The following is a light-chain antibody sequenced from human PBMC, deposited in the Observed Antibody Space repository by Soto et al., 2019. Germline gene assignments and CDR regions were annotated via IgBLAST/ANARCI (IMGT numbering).Light chain of an antibody. CDR3: QQFSSPPFFP. Sequence: DIVMTQSPDSLAVSLGERSTINCNSSQSVVKGSNNKDCLAWYQQKPGQPPKLLLYWASTRESGVPDRFSGSGSGTDFTLTISSLQAEDVAIYYCQQFSSPPFFPFGQGT. J-gene: IGKJ2*01. CDR1: QSVVKGSNNKDC. CDR2: WAS. V-gene: IGKV4-1*01.